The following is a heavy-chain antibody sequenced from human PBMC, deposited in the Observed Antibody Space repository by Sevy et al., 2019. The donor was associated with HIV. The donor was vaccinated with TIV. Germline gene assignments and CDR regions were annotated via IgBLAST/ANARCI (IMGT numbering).Heavy chain of an antibody. CDR3: AKDVISGSYGGAFDI. Sequence: GGSLRLSCAASGFTFSSYAMSWVRQAPGKGLEWVSGIRGSGGSTNYADSVNGRFTISRDNSKNTLYLQMNSLRAEDTAVYYCAKDVISGSYGGAFDIWGQGTMVTVSS. CDR1: GFTFSSYA. D-gene: IGHD1-26*01. J-gene: IGHJ3*02. V-gene: IGHV3-23*01. CDR2: IRGSGGST.